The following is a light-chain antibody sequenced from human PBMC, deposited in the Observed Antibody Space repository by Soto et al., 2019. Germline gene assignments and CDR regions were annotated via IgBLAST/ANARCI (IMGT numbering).Light chain of an antibody. CDR1: QSVRKN. CDR3: HQYSHWPLT. V-gene: IGKV3-15*01. J-gene: IGKJ4*01. CDR2: DAS. Sequence: EIVMTQSPATLSVSPGERATLCCRASQSVRKNLAWYQRKPGQVPRLLIYDASNRATGVPVRFSGSGSETEFTLTISSLQSEDFAVYYCHQYSHWPLTFGGGTKVDI.